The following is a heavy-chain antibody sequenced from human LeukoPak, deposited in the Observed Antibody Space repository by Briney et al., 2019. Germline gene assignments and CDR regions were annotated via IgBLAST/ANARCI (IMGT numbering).Heavy chain of an antibody. CDR1: GDSVSSNSVT. V-gene: IGHV6-1*01. D-gene: IGHD2-2*01. Sequence: SQTLSLTCAISGDSVSSNSVTWNWIRQSSSRGLEWLGRTYYRSTWYNDYAVSVRGRVTVNPDTSKNQFSLHLNSVTPEDTAVYYCARRLTQYDCFDPWGQGILVTVSS. J-gene: IGHJ5*02. CDR2: TYYRSTWYN. CDR3: ARRLTQYDCFDP.